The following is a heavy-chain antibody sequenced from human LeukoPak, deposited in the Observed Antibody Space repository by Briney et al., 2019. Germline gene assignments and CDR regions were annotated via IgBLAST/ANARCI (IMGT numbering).Heavy chain of an antibody. CDR3: ARDFGFSNPFFDY. CDR1: GFTFSSYS. D-gene: IGHD3-3*01. CDR2: ISSSSSYI. J-gene: IGHJ4*02. Sequence: GGSLRLSCAASGFTFSSYSMNWVRQAPGKGLEWVSSISSSSSYIYYADSVKGQFTISRDNAKNSLYLQMNSLRAEDTAVYYCARDFGFSNPFFDYWGQGTLVTVSS. V-gene: IGHV3-21*01.